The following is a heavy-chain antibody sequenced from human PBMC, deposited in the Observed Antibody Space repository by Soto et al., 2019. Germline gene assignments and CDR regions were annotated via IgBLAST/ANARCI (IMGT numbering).Heavy chain of an antibody. J-gene: IGHJ4*02. D-gene: IGHD6-25*01. CDR2: IYWNDDK. V-gene: IGHV2-5*01. Sequence: GLDLEWLASIYWNDDKRYSPSLKSRLTLTKDNSKKQVVLTMTNMDPVDTATYYCAYRVGSRGSFDYWGQGTLVTVSS. CDR3: AYRVGSRGSFDY.